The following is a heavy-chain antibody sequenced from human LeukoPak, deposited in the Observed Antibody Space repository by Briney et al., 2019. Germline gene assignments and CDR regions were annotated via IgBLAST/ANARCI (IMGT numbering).Heavy chain of an antibody. Sequence: GGSLRLSCVASGFTVSSNYMSWVRQAPGKGLEWVSVIYSGGSTYYADSVKGRFTISRDNSKNTLYLQMNSLRAEDTAVYYCASSEVLWFGELSAFWGQGTLVTVSS. D-gene: IGHD3-10*01. CDR3: ASSEVLWFGELSAF. CDR2: IYSGGST. CDR1: GFTVSSNY. V-gene: IGHV3-66*01. J-gene: IGHJ4*02.